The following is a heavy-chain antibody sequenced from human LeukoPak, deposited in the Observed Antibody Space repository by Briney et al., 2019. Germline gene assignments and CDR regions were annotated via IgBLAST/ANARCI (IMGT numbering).Heavy chain of an antibody. J-gene: IGHJ4*02. V-gene: IGHV5-51*01. CDR1: GYSFTNYW. CDR3: ARAYGGNSAGCDY. CDR2: IYPGNSNT. D-gene: IGHD4-23*01. Sequence: GESLKISCKASGYSFTNYWIAWVRQMPGKGLEWMGIIYPGNSNTRYSPSFQGQVTISADTSISTAYLQWSSLRASDTAMFYCARAYGGNSAGCDYWGQGTLVTVSS.